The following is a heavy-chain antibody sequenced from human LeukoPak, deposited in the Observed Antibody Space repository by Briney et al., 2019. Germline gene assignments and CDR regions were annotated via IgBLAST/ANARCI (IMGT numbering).Heavy chain of an antibody. CDR2: IDWDDDK. V-gene: IGHV2-70*11. CDR1: GFSLSTSGMC. D-gene: IGHD5-18*01. CDR3: ARISYGAMVIDY. J-gene: IGHJ4*02. Sequence: SGPTLVNPTQTLTLTCTLSGFSLSTSGMCASWIRQPPGKALEWLARIDWDDDKYYSTSLKTRLTISKDTSKNQVVLTMTNMDPVDTATYYCARISYGAMVIDYWGQGTLVTVSS.